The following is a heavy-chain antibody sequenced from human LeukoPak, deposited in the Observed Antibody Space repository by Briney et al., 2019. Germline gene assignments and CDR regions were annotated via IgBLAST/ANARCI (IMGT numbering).Heavy chain of an antibody. CDR2: INHSGST. J-gene: IGHJ3*01. V-gene: IGHV4-34*01. Sequence: SETLSLTCAVYGGSFRGYYWSWTRQPPGKGLEWIGEINHSGSTNYNPSLKSRVTISVDTSKNQFSLKLSSVTAADTAVYYCARGLRGRTSHWGQGTMVTVSS. D-gene: IGHD1-14*01. CDR1: GGSFRGYY. CDR3: ARGLRGRTSH.